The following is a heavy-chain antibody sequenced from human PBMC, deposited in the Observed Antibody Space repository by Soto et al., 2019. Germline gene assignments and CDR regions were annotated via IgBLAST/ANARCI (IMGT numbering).Heavy chain of an antibody. CDR2: IYYSGST. CDR1: GGSISSYY. V-gene: IGHV4-59*12. J-gene: IGHJ5*02. CDR3: ARGLMVRGVIPWFDP. Sequence: PSETLSLTCTVSGGSISSYYWSWIRQPPGKGLEWIGYIYYSGSTNYNPSLKSRVTISVDTSKNQFSLKLSSVTAADTAVYYCARGLMVRGVIPWFDPWGQGTLVTVSS. D-gene: IGHD3-10*01.